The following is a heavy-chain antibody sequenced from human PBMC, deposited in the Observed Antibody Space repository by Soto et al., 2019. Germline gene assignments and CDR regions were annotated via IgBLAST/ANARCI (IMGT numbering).Heavy chain of an antibody. Sequence: GSLRLSCLASGFTFSSYGMHWVRQAPGKGLEWVAVISYDGSNRYYGDSVKGRFTISRDNSKNTLYLQMNSLRADDTAVYYCAREDHGSIAVVGISGFDPWGQGAQVTVYS. V-gene: IGHV3-30*03. D-gene: IGHD6-13*01. CDR3: AREDHGSIAVVGISGFDP. CDR2: ISYDGSNR. CDR1: GFTFSSYG. J-gene: IGHJ5*02.